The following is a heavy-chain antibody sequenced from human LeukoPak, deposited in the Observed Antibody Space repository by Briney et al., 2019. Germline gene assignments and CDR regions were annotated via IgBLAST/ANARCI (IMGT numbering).Heavy chain of an antibody. CDR3: ARDRGYDYVWGSYSYYFDY. Sequence: SETLSLTCTVSGGSISSCSYYWSWIRQPAGKGLEWIGRIYTSGSTNYNPSLKSRVTISVDTSKNQFSLKLSSVTAADTAVYYCARDRGYDYVWGSYSYYFDYWGQGTLVTVSS. D-gene: IGHD3-16*01. V-gene: IGHV4-61*02. CDR2: IYTSGST. J-gene: IGHJ4*02. CDR1: GGSISSCSYY.